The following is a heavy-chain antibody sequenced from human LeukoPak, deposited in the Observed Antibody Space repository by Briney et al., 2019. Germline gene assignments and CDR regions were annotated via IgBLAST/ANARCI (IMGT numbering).Heavy chain of an antibody. V-gene: IGHV3-23*01. Sequence: GGSLRLSCAASGFTFSSYAMSWVRQAPGKGLEWVSAISGSGGSTYYADSVKGRFTIFRDNSKNTLYLQMNSLRAEDTAVYYCAKDPAARPEYNWFDPWGQGTLVTVSS. D-gene: IGHD2-2*01. J-gene: IGHJ5*02. CDR2: ISGSGGST. CDR3: AKDPAARPEYNWFDP. CDR1: GFTFSSYA.